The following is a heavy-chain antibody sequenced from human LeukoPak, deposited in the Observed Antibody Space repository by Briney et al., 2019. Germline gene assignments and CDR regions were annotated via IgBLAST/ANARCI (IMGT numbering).Heavy chain of an antibody. CDR1: GGSISSSSYY. Sequence: SETLSLTCTVSGGSISSSSYYWGWIRQPPGKGLEWIGSIYYSGSTYYNPSLKSRVTISVDTSKNQFSLKLSSVTAADTAVYYCTSSYNRIAVAGYGVDYWGQGTLVTVSS. CDR3: TSSYNRIAVAGYGVDY. CDR2: IYYSGST. J-gene: IGHJ4*02. D-gene: IGHD6-19*01. V-gene: IGHV4-39*01.